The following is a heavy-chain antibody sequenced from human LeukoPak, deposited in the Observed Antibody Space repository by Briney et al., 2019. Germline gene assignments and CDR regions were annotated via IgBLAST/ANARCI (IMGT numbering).Heavy chain of an antibody. CDR1: GGSISSSSYY. CDR2: IYYSGST. J-gene: IGHJ4*02. V-gene: IGHV4-39*01. Sequence: PSETLSLTCTVSGGSISSSSYYWGWIRQPPGKGLEWIGSIYYSGSTYYNPSLKSRVTISVYTSKNQFSLKLSSLTAADTALFSCARHRHSSSWDGFDSWGQGTPVTGSS. D-gene: IGHD6-13*01. CDR3: ARHRHSSSWDGFDS.